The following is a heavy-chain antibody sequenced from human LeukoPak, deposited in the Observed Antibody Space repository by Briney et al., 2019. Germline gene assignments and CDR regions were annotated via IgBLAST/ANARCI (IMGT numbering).Heavy chain of an antibody. D-gene: IGHD3-3*01. Sequence: ASVKVSCKASGYTFTGYYMHWVRQAPGQGLEWMGWINPNSGGTNYAQKSQGRVTMTRDTSISTAYMELSRLRSDDTAVYYCARGGRVFWSGYFYYFDYWGQGTLVTVSS. CDR1: GYTFTGYY. V-gene: IGHV1-2*02. CDR2: INPNSGGT. J-gene: IGHJ4*02. CDR3: ARGGRVFWSGYFYYFDY.